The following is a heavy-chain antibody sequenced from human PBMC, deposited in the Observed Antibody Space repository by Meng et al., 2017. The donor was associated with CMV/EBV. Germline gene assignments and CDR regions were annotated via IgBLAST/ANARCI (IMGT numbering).Heavy chain of an antibody. J-gene: IGHJ6*02. CDR1: GFTFSSYS. CDR3: ARDYPLRSYVGYGMDV. V-gene: IGHV3-21*01. D-gene: IGHD3-3*01. Sequence: GESLKISCAASGFTFSSYSMNWVRQAPGKGLEWVSSISSSSSYIYYADSVKGRFTISRDNAKNSLYLQMNSLRAEGTAVYYCARDYPLRSYVGYGMDVWGQGTTVTVSS. CDR2: ISSSSSYI.